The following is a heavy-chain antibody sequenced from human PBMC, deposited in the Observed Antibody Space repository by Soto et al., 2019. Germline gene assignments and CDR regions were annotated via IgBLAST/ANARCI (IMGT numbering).Heavy chain of an antibody. CDR3: ARVKGGYSYGSLYYYYGMDV. D-gene: IGHD5-18*01. Sequence: SVKVSCKASGGTFSSYAISWVRQAPGQGLEWMGGIIPIFGTANYAQKFQGRVTITADESTSTAYMELSSLRSEDTAVYYCARVKGGYSYGSLYYYYGMDVWGQGTTVTVSS. CDR2: IIPIFGTA. CDR1: GGTFSSYA. V-gene: IGHV1-69*13. J-gene: IGHJ6*02.